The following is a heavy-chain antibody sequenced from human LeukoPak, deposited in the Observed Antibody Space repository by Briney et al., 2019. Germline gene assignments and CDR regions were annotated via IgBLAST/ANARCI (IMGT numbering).Heavy chain of an antibody. CDR2: IAYDGSVK. Sequence: GRSLRLSCAASGFPFSTFGMHWVRQAPGKGLEWVAAIAYDGSVKYYPDSLKGRLTISRDNSKNTLYLQMNSLRTEDTAVYSCAKDRTVVGATSFDYWGLGTLVTVSS. CDR1: GFPFSTFG. V-gene: IGHV3-30*18. CDR3: AKDRTVVGATSFDY. D-gene: IGHD1-26*01. J-gene: IGHJ4*02.